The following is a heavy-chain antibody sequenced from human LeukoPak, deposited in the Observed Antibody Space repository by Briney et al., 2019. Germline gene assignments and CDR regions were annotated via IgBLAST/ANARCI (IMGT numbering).Heavy chain of an antibody. D-gene: IGHD2-2*01. Sequence: GGPLRLSCAASGFTFSSYSMNWVRHAPGKGLEWVSSISSSSSYIYYADSVKGRFTISRDNAKNSLYLQMNSLRAEDTAVYYCAREVVVVPAKRFDPWGQGTLVTVSS. CDR1: GFTFSSYS. CDR3: AREVVVVPAKRFDP. CDR2: ISSSSSYI. J-gene: IGHJ5*02. V-gene: IGHV3-21*01.